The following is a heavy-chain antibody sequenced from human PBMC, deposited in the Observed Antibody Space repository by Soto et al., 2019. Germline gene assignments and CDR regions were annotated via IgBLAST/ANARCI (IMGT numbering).Heavy chain of an antibody. Sequence: ASVKVSCKASGYSFASYGISWVRQAPGQGPEWMGWISGHNGNTNHPQSLQGRVTMTTDTSKNTAYMELRSLRSDDTAVYYCARHRFNYYDDTVYYYFDYWGQGTLVTVSS. J-gene: IGHJ4*02. V-gene: IGHV1-18*04. CDR2: ISGHNGNT. D-gene: IGHD3-22*01. CDR1: GYSFASYG. CDR3: ARHRFNYYDDTVYYYFDY.